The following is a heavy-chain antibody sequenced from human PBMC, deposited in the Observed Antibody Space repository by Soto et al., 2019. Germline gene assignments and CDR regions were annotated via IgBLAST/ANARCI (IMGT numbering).Heavy chain of an antibody. D-gene: IGHD4-17*01. CDR3: ARDRHGDYAYFDY. J-gene: IGHJ4*02. Sequence: KPSETLSLTCTVSGGSISSYYWSWIRQPPGKGLEWIGYIYYSGSTNYNPSLKSRVTISVDTSKNQFSLKLSSVTAADTAVYYCARDRHGDYAYFDYWGQGTLVTVSS. CDR2: IYYSGST. CDR1: GGSISSYY. V-gene: IGHV4-59*01.